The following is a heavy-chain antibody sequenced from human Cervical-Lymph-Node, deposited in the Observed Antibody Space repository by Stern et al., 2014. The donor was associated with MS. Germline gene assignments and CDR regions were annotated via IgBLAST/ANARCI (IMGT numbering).Heavy chain of an antibody. D-gene: IGHD2-2*01. J-gene: IGHJ6*02. Sequence: MQLVESGPGLVKPSGTLSLTCTISGGSMKSRSYYWVWIRQPPGKGLEWIGSVYYDGSTYYNPSLTSRVTISEDTSQNQFYLHLSSATAADTAVYYCARSQDIVVVSAATVEGYYYFGMDVWGQGTTVTVSS. CDR2: VYYDGST. CDR3: ARSQDIVVVSAATVEGYYYFGMDV. V-gene: IGHV4-39*01. CDR1: GGSMKSRSYY.